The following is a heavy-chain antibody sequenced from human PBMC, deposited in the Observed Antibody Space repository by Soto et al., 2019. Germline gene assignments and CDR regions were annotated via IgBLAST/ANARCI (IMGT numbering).Heavy chain of an antibody. J-gene: IGHJ6*02. CDR1: GGSISSSNW. D-gene: IGHD5-18*01. Sequence: PSETLSLTCAVSGGSISSSNWWSWVRQPPGKGLEWIGEIYHSGSTNYNPSLKSRVTISVDKSKNQFSLKLSSVTAADTAVYYCARISSVDPYGYVNGGLDVWGQGTTVTVSS. CDR2: IYHSGST. V-gene: IGHV4-4*02. CDR3: ARISSVDPYGYVNGGLDV.